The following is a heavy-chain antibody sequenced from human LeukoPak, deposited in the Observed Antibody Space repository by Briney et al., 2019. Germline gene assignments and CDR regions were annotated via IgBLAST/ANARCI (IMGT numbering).Heavy chain of an antibody. CDR2: INPNSGGT. CDR1: GYTFTGYY. Sequence: ASVTVSCKASGYTFTGYYMHWVRQAPGQGLEWMGWINPNSGGTNYAQKFQGRVTMTRDTSISTAYMELSRLRSDDTAVYYCASFKNTAGPGFDYWGQGTLVTLSS. CDR3: ASFKNTAGPGFDY. J-gene: IGHJ4*02. V-gene: IGHV1-2*02. D-gene: IGHD2/OR15-2a*01.